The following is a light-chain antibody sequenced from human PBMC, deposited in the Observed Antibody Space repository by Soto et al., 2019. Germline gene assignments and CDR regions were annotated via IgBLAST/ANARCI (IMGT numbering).Light chain of an antibody. J-gene: IGLJ2*01. CDR2: NND. Sequence: QSVLTQPPSASGTPGQRVAISCSGSSSNIGNNYVSWYQRLPGTAPKLVIYNNDQRPSGVPDRFSGSKSGTSASLAISGLRSEDEADYHCAAWDDTQSGLWIFGGGTKVTVL. V-gene: IGLV1-47*01. CDR3: AAWDDTQSGLWI. CDR1: SSNIGNNY.